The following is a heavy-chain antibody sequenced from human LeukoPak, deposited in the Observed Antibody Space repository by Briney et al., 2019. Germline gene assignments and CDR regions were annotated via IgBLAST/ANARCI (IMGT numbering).Heavy chain of an antibody. D-gene: IGHD5-24*01. V-gene: IGHV3-23*01. CDR3: AKAAGGERSLQPEY. Sequence: GGSLRLSCAASGFTFSSYAMSWVRQAPGKGLEGVSAISGSGGSTYYADSVKGRFTISRDNSKNTLYLQMNSLRAEDTAVYYCAKAAGGERSLQPEYWGQGTLVTVSS. CDR1: GFTFSSYA. J-gene: IGHJ4*02. CDR2: ISGSGGST.